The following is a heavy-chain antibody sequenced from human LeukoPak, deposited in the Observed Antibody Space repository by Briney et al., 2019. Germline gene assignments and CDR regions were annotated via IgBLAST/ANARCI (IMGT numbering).Heavy chain of an antibody. V-gene: IGHV3-74*01. D-gene: IGHD6-13*01. Sequence: GGSLRLSWAASGFTFSSYWMHWVRQAPGKGLVWVSRINSDGSSTSYADSVKGRFTISRDNAKNTLYLQMNSLRAEDTAVYYCARDVGAAAFDYWGQGTLVTVSS. CDR2: INSDGSST. J-gene: IGHJ4*02. CDR3: ARDVGAAAFDY. CDR1: GFTFSSYW.